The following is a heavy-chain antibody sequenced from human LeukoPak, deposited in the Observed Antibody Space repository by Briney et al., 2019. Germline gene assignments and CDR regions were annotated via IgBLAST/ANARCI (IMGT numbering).Heavy chain of an antibody. CDR1: GFTFSDYY. CDR2: ISGSGGST. V-gene: IGHV3-23*01. J-gene: IGHJ4*02. CDR3: AKDGYYDSSGYADY. D-gene: IGHD3-22*01. Sequence: PGGSLRLSCAASGFTFSDYYMSWVRQAPGKGLEWVSAISGSGGSTYYADSVKGRFTISRDNSKNTLYLQMNSLRAEDTAVYYCAKDGYYDSSGYADYWGQGTLVTVSS.